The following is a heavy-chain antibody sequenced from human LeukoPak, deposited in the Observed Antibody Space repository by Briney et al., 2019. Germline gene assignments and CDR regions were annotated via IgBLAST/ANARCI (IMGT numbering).Heavy chain of an antibody. J-gene: IGHJ4*02. CDR3: AGGGQWLAFDY. D-gene: IGHD6-19*01. CDR2: IYYSGTT. CDR1: GGSISRYY. Sequence: SETLSLTCTVSGGSISRYYWSWLRQPPGKGVEWVGCIYYSGTTNYNPSLKSRVTISVDTSKGQFSLKLSAVTAADTAVYYCAGGGQWLAFDYWGQGTLVTVSS. V-gene: IGHV4-59*01.